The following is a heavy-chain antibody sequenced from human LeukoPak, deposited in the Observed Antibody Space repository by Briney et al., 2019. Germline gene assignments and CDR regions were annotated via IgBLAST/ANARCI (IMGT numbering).Heavy chain of an antibody. Sequence: GESLKISWRGSGCSFTSYWIGWVRQMPGKGLEGMGIIYSGGSDTRFSRSFQGQVTISADKSISTAYLQWSSLKASDTAMYYCARTTERGYSYGYYFDYWGQGTLVTVSS. CDR3: ARTTERGYSYGYYFDY. D-gene: IGHD5-18*01. CDR1: GCSFTSYW. J-gene: IGHJ4*02. CDR2: IYSGGSDT. V-gene: IGHV5-51*01.